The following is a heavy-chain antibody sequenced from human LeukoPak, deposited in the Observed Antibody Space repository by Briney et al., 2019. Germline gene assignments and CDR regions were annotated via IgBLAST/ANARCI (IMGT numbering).Heavy chain of an antibody. V-gene: IGHV4-61*01. J-gene: IGHJ4*02. D-gene: IGHD3-22*01. CDR1: GGSVSSGSYY. Sequence: SETLSPTCTVSGGSVSSGSYYWSWIRQPPGKGLEWIGYIYYSGSTNYNPSLKSRVTISVDTSKNQFSLKLSSVTAADTAVYYCASFEGSYYDSSGYYDYWGQGTLVTVSS. CDR3: ASFEGSYYDSSGYYDY. CDR2: IYYSGST.